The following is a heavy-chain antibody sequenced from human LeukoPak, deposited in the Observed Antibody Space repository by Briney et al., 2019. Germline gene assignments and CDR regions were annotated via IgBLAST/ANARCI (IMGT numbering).Heavy chain of an antibody. D-gene: IGHD3-10*01. CDR2: IYHSGTT. V-gene: IGHV4-28*01. CDR1: GYSITSSSW. CDR3: ARKENVYYYFDY. Sequence: PSETLSLTCAVSGYSITSSSWWGWIRQPPGKGLEWIGYIYHSGTTYYNPFLQSRVTMSVDTSKNQFSLKLSSVTAVDTAVYYCARKENVYYYFDYWGQGTLVTVSS. J-gene: IGHJ4*02.